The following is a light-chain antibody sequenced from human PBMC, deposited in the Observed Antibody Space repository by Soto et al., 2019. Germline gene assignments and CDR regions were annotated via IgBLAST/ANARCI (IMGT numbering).Light chain of an antibody. V-gene: IGKV3-15*01. Sequence: IQMTQSPATLSVSPGERATLSCRASQTIYSNVAWYQQRPGQAPRLLIYRASARATGIPARFSGSGSGTDFTLTISSLEPEDFAVYYCQQRSNWPLTFGGGTKVDIK. J-gene: IGKJ4*01. CDR2: RAS. CDR3: QQRSNWPLT. CDR1: QTIYSN.